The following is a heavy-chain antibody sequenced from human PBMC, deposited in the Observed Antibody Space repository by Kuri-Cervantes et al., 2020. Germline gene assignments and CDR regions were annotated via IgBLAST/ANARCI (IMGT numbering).Heavy chain of an antibody. CDR1: RFTFSSFI. V-gene: IGHV3-21*01. D-gene: IGHD3-22*01. Sequence: GGSLRLSCEASRFTFSSFIITWVRQAPGKGLEWVSSITSSGFEIHYADSVKGRFTSSRDNAKKSVYLQMDSLRPEDTAVYFCARVITMTVDLTSDDVLDIWGQGTMVTVSS. J-gene: IGHJ3*02. CDR3: ARVITMTVDLTSDDVLDI. CDR2: ITSSGFEI.